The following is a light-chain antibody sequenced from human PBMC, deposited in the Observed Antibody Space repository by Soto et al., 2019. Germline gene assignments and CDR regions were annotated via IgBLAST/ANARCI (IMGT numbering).Light chain of an antibody. V-gene: IGKV3D-15*01. CDR2: HAS. Sequence: EIVMTQSPATLSVSPGETVTLSCRASQSVNSNLAWYQQKPGQAPRLLIYHASTRATGIPARFSGSGSGTEFTPTISSLQSEEFAIFYCQQFNNWPPITFGGGTKVDIK. CDR1: QSVNSN. CDR3: QQFNNWPPIT. J-gene: IGKJ4*01.